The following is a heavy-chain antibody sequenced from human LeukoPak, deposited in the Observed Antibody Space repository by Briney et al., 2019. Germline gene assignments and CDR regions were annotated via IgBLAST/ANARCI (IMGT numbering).Heavy chain of an antibody. J-gene: IGHJ4*02. Sequence: PGGSLRLSCAASGFTFSSYSMNWVRQAPGKGLEWVSSISSSSSYIYYADSVKGRFTISRDNAKNSLYLQMNSLRAEDTAVNYCARDGLGYCSSTSCYTFDYWGQGTLVTVSS. CDR1: GFTFSSYS. D-gene: IGHD2-2*02. CDR3: ARDGLGYCSSTSCYTFDY. CDR2: ISSSSSYI. V-gene: IGHV3-21*01.